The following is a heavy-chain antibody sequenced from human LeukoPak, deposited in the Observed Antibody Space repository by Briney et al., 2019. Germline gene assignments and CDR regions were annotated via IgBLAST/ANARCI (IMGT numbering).Heavy chain of an antibody. D-gene: IGHD5-12*01. J-gene: IGHJ4*02. CDR3: ARHVRSGYDLENFDF. CDR1: GGSISSSSYY. CDR2: IYYSGST. Sequence: PSETLSLTCTVSGGSISSSSYYWGWIRQPPGKGLEWIGSIYYSGSTYYNPSLKSRVTISVDTSKNQFSLKLSSVTAAYTAVYYCARHVRSGYDLENFDFWGQGTLVTVSS. V-gene: IGHV4-39*01.